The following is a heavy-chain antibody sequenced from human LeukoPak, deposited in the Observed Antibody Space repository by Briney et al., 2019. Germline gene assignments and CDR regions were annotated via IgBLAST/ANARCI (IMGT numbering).Heavy chain of an antibody. D-gene: IGHD6-19*01. CDR2: IYYSGGT. CDR1: GGSISSSGFC. V-gene: IGHV4-39*01. CDR3: ARHTEGYTSGWYY. Sequence: SETLSLTCTVSGGSISSSGFCWGWIRHPPGKGLEWIGSIYYSGGTYYNPSLKSRVTISLATSKNPFSLNLNSVTAADTAVYFCARHTEGYTSGWYYWGQGTPVTVSS. J-gene: IGHJ4*02.